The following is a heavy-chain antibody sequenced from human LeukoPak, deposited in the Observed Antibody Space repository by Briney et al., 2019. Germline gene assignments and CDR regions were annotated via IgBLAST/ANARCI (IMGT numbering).Heavy chain of an antibody. D-gene: IGHD1-26*01. CDR2: IIGGGGGT. J-gene: IGHJ4*02. CDR1: GVTFSSDA. Sequence: GGSLRLSCAASGVTFSSDAMSWVRQAPGKGLEFVSAIIGGGGGTYYADSVRGGFTISRDNSKNTRYLQMNRLRAEDTAVYYCAKDRLYSGSSFSFPYYFDYWGQGTLVTVSS. CDR3: AKDRLYSGSSFSFPYYFDY. V-gene: IGHV3-23*01.